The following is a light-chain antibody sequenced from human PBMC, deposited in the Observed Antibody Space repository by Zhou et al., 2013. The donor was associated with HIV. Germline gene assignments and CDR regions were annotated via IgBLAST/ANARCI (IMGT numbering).Light chain of an antibody. J-gene: IGKJ5*01. CDR1: QDITNS. Sequence: DIQMTQSPSSLSASVGDRVTITCQASQDITNSLNWYQQKPGKAPKLLIYAASTLQSGVPSRFSGSGSGTNFTLTIKSLLPEDFATYYCQQYSTYPITFGQGTRLDIK. CDR3: QQYSTYPIT. CDR2: AAS. V-gene: IGKV1-16*01.